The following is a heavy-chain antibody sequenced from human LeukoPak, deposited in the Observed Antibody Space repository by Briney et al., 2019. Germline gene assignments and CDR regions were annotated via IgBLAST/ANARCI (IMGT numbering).Heavy chain of an antibody. V-gene: IGHV4-59*01. CDR2: IYYSGST. CDR3: ARVLVISPHDAFDI. Sequence: SETLSLTCTVSGGSISSYYWSWIRQPPGKGLEWIGYIYYSGSTNYNPSLKSRVTVSVDTSKNQFSLKLSSVTAADTAVYYCARVLVISPHDAFDIWGQGTMVTVSS. CDR1: GGSISSYY. D-gene: IGHD3-9*01. J-gene: IGHJ3*02.